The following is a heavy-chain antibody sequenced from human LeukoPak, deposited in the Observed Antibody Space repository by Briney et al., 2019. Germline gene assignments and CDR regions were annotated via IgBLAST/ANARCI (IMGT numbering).Heavy chain of an antibody. D-gene: IGHD3-22*01. CDR1: GFTVSSNY. V-gene: IGHV3-66*01. Sequence: PGGSLRLSCAASGFTVSSNYMSWVRQAPGKGLEWVSVIYSGGSTYYADSVKGRFTISRDNSKNTLHLQMNSLRAEDTAVYYCARGGGYYYDSSGYYYFDYWGQGTLVTVSS. J-gene: IGHJ4*02. CDR3: ARGGGYYYDSSGYYYFDY. CDR2: IYSGGST.